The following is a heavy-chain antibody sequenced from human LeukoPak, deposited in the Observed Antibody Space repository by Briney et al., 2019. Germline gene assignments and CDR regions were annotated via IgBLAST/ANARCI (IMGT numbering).Heavy chain of an antibody. Sequence: SETLSFTCTVSGGSISSYYWSWIRQPPGKGLEWIGYIYYSGSTNYNPSLKSRVTMSVDTSKNQFSLKLSSVTAADTAVYYCASGGRVGYYYYYTDVWGKGTTVTVSS. CDR3: ASGGRVGYYYYYTDV. V-gene: IGHV4-59*12. CDR1: GGSISSYY. CDR2: IYYSGST. J-gene: IGHJ6*03. D-gene: IGHD4-23*01.